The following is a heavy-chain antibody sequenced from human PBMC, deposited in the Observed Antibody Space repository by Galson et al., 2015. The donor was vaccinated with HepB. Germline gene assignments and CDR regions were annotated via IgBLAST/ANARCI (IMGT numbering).Heavy chain of an antibody. D-gene: IGHD1-1*01. CDR3: AGDEDSCDDDGFYYDYFDV. Sequence: SVKVSCKASGGTFSSYAISWVRQAPGQGLEWMGWINPYSGDTNYAQKLQGRVTMTRDTSISTAYMELRRLRSDDTAVYYCAGDEDSCDDDGFYYDYFDVWGKGTTVTVSS. CDR2: INPYSGDT. J-gene: IGHJ6*03. V-gene: IGHV1-18*01. CDR1: GGTFSSYA.